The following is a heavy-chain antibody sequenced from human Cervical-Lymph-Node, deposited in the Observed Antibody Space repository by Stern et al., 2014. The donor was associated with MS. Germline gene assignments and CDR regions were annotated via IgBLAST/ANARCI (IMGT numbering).Heavy chain of an antibody. CDR1: GYRFTNNW. Sequence: VQLVQSGAEVRKPGESLRISCEVSGYRFTNNWIGWVRQVPGKGLEWMGIIYPGDSETSYSPAFQGPATILVDHYHRTTYLQWSSLKASDTAIYYCARRGHGYMGIDYWGQGTLVTVSS. V-gene: IGHV5-51*03. CDR2: IYPGDSET. CDR3: ARRGHGYMGIDY. J-gene: IGHJ4*02. D-gene: IGHD1-1*01.